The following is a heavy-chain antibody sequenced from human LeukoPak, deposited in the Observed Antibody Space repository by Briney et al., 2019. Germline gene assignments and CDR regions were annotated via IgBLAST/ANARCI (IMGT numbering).Heavy chain of an antibody. J-gene: IGHJ4*02. V-gene: IGHV3-30-3*01. CDR1: GFTFSSYA. CDR3: ARPSDHCSGGSCYDD. Sequence: GGSLRLSCAASGFTFSSYAMHWVRQAPGKGLEWVAVISYDGSNKYYADSVKGRFTISRDNSKNTLYLQMNSLRAEDTAVYYCARPSDHCSGGSCYDDWGQGTLVTVSS. CDR2: ISYDGSNK. D-gene: IGHD2-15*01.